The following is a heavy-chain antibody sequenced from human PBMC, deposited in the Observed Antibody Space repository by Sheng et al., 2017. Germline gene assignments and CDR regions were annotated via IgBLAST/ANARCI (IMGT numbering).Heavy chain of an antibody. D-gene: IGHD3-10*01. CDR1: GGSISSSNYY. Sequence: QLQLKESGPGLVKPSETLSLTCTVSGGSISSSNYYWGWIRQPPGKGLGWIGSIYYSGSTYYNPSLKSRVTISVDTSKNQFSLKLSSVTAADTAVYYCARANGSGSLNWFDPWGQGNPGHRLL. CDR2: IYYSGST. CDR3: ARANGSGSLNWFDP. V-gene: IGHV4-39*07. J-gene: IGHJ5*02.